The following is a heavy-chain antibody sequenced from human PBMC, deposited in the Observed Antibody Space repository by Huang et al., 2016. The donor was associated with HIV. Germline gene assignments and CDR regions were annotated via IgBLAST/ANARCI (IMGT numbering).Heavy chain of an antibody. D-gene: IGHD2-21*02. Sequence: QVRLEQWGAGLLKHSETLFLTCAVYGGSFSGSQWTWISQSSGKGLEWFGAINHSVSATYNPSLKTRVTITGDMSKNQCALKMTSLTVTDMAVYFCARGLRFCRGGDCFPTHFQHWSQG. CDR3: ARGLRFCRGGDCFPTHFQH. CDR2: INHSVSA. V-gene: IGHV4-34*02. J-gene: IGHJ1*01. CDR1: GGSFSGSQ.